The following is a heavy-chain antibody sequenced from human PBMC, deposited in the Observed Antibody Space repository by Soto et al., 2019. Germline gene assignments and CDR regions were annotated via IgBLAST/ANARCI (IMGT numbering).Heavy chain of an antibody. CDR1: GDSVSTNSAA. CDR3: ARIVGATVDI. V-gene: IGHV6-1*01. J-gene: IGHJ3*02. Sequence: SETISRTCASSGDSVSTNSAAWNWIRQSPSRGLEWLGRTYYRSKWYNDYAVSVKSRITINPDTSKNQFSLQLNSVTPEDTAVYYCARIVGATVDIWGQGTKVTVS. CDR2: TYYRSKWYN. D-gene: IGHD1-26*01.